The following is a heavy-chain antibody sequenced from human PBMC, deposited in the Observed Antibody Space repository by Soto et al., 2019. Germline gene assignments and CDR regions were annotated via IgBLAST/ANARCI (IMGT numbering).Heavy chain of an antibody. Sequence: VQLVESGGGEVQPGRSLRLSCAASGFKYTDFALHWVRQAPGKGLEWVAIISYDGSDKYYADSVKGRFVISRDNPKNTLYLEMNSLRPEDTAVYFCARRAWYSYYAIDVWGQGTTVTVFS. CDR2: ISYDGSDK. V-gene: IGHV3-30*09. D-gene: IGHD1-26*01. CDR3: ARRAWYSYYAIDV. J-gene: IGHJ6*02. CDR1: GFKYTDFA.